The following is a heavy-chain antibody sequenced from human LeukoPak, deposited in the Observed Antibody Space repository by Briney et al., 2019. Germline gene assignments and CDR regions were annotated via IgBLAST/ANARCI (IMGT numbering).Heavy chain of an antibody. CDR2: IKQDGSEK. CDR1: GFTFSSYW. D-gene: IGHD2-21*01. Sequence: GGSLRLSCAASGFTFSSYWMTWVRQAPGKGLEWVANIKQDGSEKYYVDSVQGRLTISRDNAKNSLYLQMNSLRTEDTAVYYCARDCFAENNYWGQGILVTVSS. CDR3: ARDCFAENNY. J-gene: IGHJ4*02. V-gene: IGHV3-7*01.